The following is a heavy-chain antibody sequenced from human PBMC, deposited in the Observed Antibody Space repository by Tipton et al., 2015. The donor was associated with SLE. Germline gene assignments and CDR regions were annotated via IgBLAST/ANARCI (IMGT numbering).Heavy chain of an antibody. CDR3: ARELAAAGHYYYMDV. CDR2: ISSSGSTI. Sequence: SLRLSCAVSGFTFSSYSMNWVRQAPGKGLEWVSYISSSGSTIYYADSVKGRFTISRDNAKNSLYLQMNSLRAEDTAVYYCARELAAAGHYYYMDVWGKGTTVTVSS. V-gene: IGHV3-48*04. D-gene: IGHD6-13*01. CDR1: GFTFSSYS. J-gene: IGHJ6*03.